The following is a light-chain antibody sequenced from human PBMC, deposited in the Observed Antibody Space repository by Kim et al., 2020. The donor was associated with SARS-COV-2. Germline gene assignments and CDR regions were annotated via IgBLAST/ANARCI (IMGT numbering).Light chain of an antibody. Sequence: LGQTVRITGQGDSLRSYYASWYQQRPGQAPFLLIYDKNNRPSGIPDRFSGSSSGNTASLTITGAQAEDEADYYCNSRESGVNHVVFGGGTQLTVL. J-gene: IGLJ3*02. V-gene: IGLV3-19*01. CDR3: NSRESGVNHVV. CDR1: SLRSYY. CDR2: DKN.